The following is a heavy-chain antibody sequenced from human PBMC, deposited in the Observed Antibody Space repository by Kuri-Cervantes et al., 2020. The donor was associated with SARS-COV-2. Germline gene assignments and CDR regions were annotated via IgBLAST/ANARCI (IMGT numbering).Heavy chain of an antibody. V-gene: IGHV3-30*04. Sequence: GESLKISCAASGFTFSSYAMHWVRQAPGKGLEWVAIISYDTTNKYYADSVKGRFTVSRDDSKSMVYLQMNSLRAEDTAVYYCARPPLITIFGDYFDYWGQGTLVTVSS. CDR3: ARPPLITIFGDYFDY. J-gene: IGHJ4*02. D-gene: IGHD3-3*01. CDR1: GFTFSSYA. CDR2: ISYDTTNK.